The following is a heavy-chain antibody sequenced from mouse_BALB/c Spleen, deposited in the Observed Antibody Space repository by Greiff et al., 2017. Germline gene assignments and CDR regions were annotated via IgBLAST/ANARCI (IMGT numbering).Heavy chain of an antibody. J-gene: IGHJ3*01. V-gene: IGHV5-12-1*01. CDR3: ARHRFSSIYYGYAWFAY. CDR2: ISSGGGST. D-gene: IGHD2-2*01. CDR1: GFAFSSYD. Sequence: EVQLVESGGGLVKPGGSLKLSCAASGFAFSSYDMSWVRQTPEKRLEWFAYISSGGGSTYYPDTVKGRFTISRDNAKNTLYLQMSSLKSEDTAMYYCARHRFSSIYYGYAWFAYWGQGTLVTVSA.